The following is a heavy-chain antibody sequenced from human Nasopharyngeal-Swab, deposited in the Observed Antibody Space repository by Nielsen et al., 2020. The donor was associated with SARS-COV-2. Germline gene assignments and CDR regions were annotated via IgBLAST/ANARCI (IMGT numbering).Heavy chain of an antibody. D-gene: IGHD2-15*01. J-gene: IGHJ4*02. Sequence: ASVKVSCKASGYTFTGYYMHWVRQAPGQGLEWMGWINPNSGGTNCAQKFQGRVTMTRDTSISTAYMELSRLRSDDTAVYYCAREDAPGYCSGGSCYNDYWGQGTLVTVSS. CDR1: GYTFTGYY. CDR3: AREDAPGYCSGGSCYNDY. V-gene: IGHV1-2*02. CDR2: INPNSGGT.